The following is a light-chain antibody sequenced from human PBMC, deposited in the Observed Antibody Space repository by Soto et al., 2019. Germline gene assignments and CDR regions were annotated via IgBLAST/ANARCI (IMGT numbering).Light chain of an antibody. V-gene: IGKV3-15*01. J-gene: IGKJ2*01. CDR3: QQYNNWPPAYT. CDR2: GAS. CDR1: QSVSSN. Sequence: EIVMTQSPATLSVPPGERATLSCRASQSVSSNLAWYQQKPGQAPRLLIYGASTRATGIPARFSGSGSGTEFTLTISSLQSEDFAVYYCQQYNNWPPAYTFGQGTKLEIK.